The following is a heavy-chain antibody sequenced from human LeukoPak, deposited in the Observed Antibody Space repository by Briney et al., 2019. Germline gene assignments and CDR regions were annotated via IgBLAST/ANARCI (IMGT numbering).Heavy chain of an antibody. CDR3: ARVGSSSWYRLAPKSYYFDY. CDR2: IYYSGST. D-gene: IGHD6-13*01. J-gene: IGHJ4*02. CDR1: GGSISSYY. Sequence: PSETLSLTCTVSGGSISSYYWSWIWQPPGKGLEWIGYIYYSGSTNYNPSLKSRVTISVDTSKNQFSLKLSSVTAADTAVYYCARVGSSSWYRLAPKSYYFDYWGQGTLVTVSS. V-gene: IGHV4-59*01.